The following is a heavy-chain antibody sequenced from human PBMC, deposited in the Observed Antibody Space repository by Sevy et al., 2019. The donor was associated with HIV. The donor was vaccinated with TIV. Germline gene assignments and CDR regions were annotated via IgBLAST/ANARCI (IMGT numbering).Heavy chain of an antibody. V-gene: IGHV3-30-3*01. D-gene: IGHD1-20*01. CDR2: ISYDGSNK. CDR3: ARDISGTPWYYFDY. J-gene: IGHJ4*02. Sequence: GGSLRLSCAASGFTFSSYAMHWVRQAPGKGLEWVAVISYDGSNKYYADSVKGRFTISRDNSKNTLYLQMNSLRAEDTAVYYRARDISGTPWYYFDYWGQGTLVTVSS. CDR1: GFTFSSYA.